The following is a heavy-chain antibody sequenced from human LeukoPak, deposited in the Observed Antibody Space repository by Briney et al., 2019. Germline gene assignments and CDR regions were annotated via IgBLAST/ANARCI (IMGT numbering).Heavy chain of an antibody. CDR3: AVGLAAASPMDV. V-gene: IGHV1-24*01. D-gene: IGHD6-13*01. CDR1: GYTLTELS. J-gene: IGHJ6*02. CDR2: FDPEDGET. Sequence: VKVSCKVSGYTLTELSMHWVRQAPGKGLEWMGGFDPEDGETIYAQKFQGRVTMTEDTSTDTAYMELSSLRSEDTAVYYCAVGLAAASPMDVWGQGTTVTVSS.